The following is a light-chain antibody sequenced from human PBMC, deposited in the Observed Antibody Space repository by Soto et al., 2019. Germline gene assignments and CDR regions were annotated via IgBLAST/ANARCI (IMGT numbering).Light chain of an antibody. CDR1: QSVSSY. CDR2: DAS. V-gene: IGKV3-11*01. J-gene: IGKJ5*01. CDR3: QQRET. Sequence: EIVLTQSPATLSFSPGERATLSCRASQSVSSYLAWYQQKPGQAPRLLIYDASNRATGIPARFSGSGSGTDFTLTISSLEPEDFAVYYCQQRETFGQGTRLEIK.